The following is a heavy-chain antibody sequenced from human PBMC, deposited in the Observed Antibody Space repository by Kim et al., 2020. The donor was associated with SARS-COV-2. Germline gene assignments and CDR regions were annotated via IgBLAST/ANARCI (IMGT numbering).Heavy chain of an antibody. CDR1: GGSISSSSYY. V-gene: IGHV4-39*02. CDR2: IYYSGST. J-gene: IGHJ4*02. CDR3: AIDSSARPLEY. D-gene: IGHD3-22*01. Sequence: SETLSLTCTVSGGSISSSSYYWGWIRQPPGKGLEWIGSIYYSGSTYYNPSLKSRVTISVDTSKNQFSLKLSSVTAADTAVYYCAIDSSARPLEYWSQGTLVTVSS.